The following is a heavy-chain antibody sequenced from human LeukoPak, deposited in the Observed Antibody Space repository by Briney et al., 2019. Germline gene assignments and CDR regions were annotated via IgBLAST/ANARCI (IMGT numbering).Heavy chain of an antibody. J-gene: IGHJ4*02. D-gene: IGHD1-7*01. CDR2: INPNSGGT. Sequence: GASVKVSCKASGYTFTGYYIHWVRQAPGQGLEWMGWINPNSGGTNYAQKFQGRVTMTRDTSISTAYMELSRLRSDDTAVYYCARDSITGTTGSLIAADYWGQGTLVSVSS. CDR1: GYTFTGYY. CDR3: ARDSITGTTGSLIAADY. V-gene: IGHV1-2*02.